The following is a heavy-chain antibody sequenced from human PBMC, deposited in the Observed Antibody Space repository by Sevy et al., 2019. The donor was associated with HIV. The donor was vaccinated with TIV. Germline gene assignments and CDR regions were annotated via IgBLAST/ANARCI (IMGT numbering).Heavy chain of an antibody. CDR1: GLSFSNAW. J-gene: IGHJ4*02. CDR3: AIDHRRDGMIVVPFEK. V-gene: IGHV3-15*01. Sequence: GGSLRLSCAASGLSFSNAWMAWVRQAPGKGLEWVGRIRSETGGGTTDFAAFAKGKFTISRHDPKNTLYLQMNSLKTEDTAVYYCAIDHRRDGMIVVPFEKWGLRTLVTVSS. D-gene: IGHD3-22*01. CDR2: IRSETGGGTT.